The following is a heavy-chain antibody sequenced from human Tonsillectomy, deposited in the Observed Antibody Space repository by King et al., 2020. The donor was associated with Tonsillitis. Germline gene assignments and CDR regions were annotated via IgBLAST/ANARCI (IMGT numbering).Heavy chain of an antibody. J-gene: IGHJ4*02. CDR1: GYSFTAYN. CDR3: ARDDASSGYYHTFDY. V-gene: IGHV1-2*04. CDR2: INPNTGGT. Sequence: QLVQSGAEVKKPGASVKVSCKASGYSFTAYNIHWVRQAPGQGLEWMGWINPNTGGTNYAQKFQGWVTMTRDTSISTAYTELSRLRSDDMAVYYCARDDASSGYYHTFDYWGQGTLVTVSS. D-gene: IGHD3-22*01.